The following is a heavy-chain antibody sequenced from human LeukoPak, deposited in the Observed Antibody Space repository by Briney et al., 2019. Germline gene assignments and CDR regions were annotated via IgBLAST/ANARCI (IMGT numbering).Heavy chain of an antibody. CDR1: GGSISSFY. Sequence: SETLSLTCAVSGGSISSFYWSWIRQPPGKGLEWIGYIYYSGSTNYNPPLKSRVTISVDTSKNQFSLKLSSVTAADTAVYYCAREYYYASGSYLYWGQGTLVTVSS. D-gene: IGHD3-10*01. CDR2: IYYSGST. CDR3: AREYYYASGSYLY. V-gene: IGHV4-4*08. J-gene: IGHJ4*02.